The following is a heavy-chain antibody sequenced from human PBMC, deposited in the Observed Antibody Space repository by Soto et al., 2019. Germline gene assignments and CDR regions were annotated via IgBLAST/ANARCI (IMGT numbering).Heavy chain of an antibody. CDR3: ARNPTV. J-gene: IGHJ4*02. Sequence: SETLSLTCTVSGGSISSYYWSWIRQPPGKGLEWIGYIYYSVSTNYNPSLKSRVTISVDTSKNQFSLKLSSVTAADTAVYYCARNPTVWGQGTLVTVSS. CDR1: GGSISSYY. D-gene: IGHD4-17*01. V-gene: IGHV4-59*12. CDR2: IYYSVST.